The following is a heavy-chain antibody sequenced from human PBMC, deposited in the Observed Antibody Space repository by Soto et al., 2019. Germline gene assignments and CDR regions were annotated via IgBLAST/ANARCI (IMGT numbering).Heavy chain of an antibody. V-gene: IGHV3-7*01. D-gene: IGHD2-15*01. J-gene: IGHJ6*02. CDR2: IKQDGTEK. Sequence: GGSLRLSCAASGFTFSSYWMSWVRQAPGKGLEWVANIKQDGTEKYYADSVKGRFTISRDNAKNSLYLQMNSLRAEDTAVYYCARDRGYDAHDYYYNAMDVWGQGTMVTVS. CDR3: ARDRGYDAHDYYYNAMDV. CDR1: GFTFSSYW.